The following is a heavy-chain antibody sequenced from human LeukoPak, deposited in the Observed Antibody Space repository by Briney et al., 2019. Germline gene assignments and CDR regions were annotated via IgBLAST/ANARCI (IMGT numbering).Heavy chain of an antibody. J-gene: IGHJ4*02. Sequence: PSQTLSLTCLVSGDSLSSDTSSWTWIRQPPGTGLEWIGSIYHTGRTFYNPSLTSRVNISVDQSNNHVALKLNSVTAADTAVYYCARLNLAVTNFDFWGEGTLVTVSS. CDR2: IYHTGRT. CDR3: ARLNLAVTNFDF. D-gene: IGHD2-21*02. V-gene: IGHV4-30-2*01. CDR1: GDSLSSDTSS.